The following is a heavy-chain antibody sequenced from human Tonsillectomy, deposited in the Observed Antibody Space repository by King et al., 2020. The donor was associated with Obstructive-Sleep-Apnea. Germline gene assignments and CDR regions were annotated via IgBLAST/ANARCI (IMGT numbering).Heavy chain of an antibody. CDR2: IYYSGST. V-gene: IGHV4-39*07. Sequence: LQLQESGPGLVKPSETLSLTCTVSGGSISSSNYYWSWIRQPPGKGLEWIGSIYYSGSTYYNPSLRSRVTISVDTSKNQFSLKLSSVTAADTAVYYCAREGRWLQFRGDDYWGQGTLVTVSS. CDR3: AREGRWLQFRGDDY. D-gene: IGHD5-24*01. CDR1: GGSISSSNYY. J-gene: IGHJ4*02.